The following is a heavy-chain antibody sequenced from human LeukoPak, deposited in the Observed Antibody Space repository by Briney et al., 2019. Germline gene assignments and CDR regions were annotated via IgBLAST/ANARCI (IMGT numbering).Heavy chain of an antibody. CDR1: DGSFSGYY. Sequence: SETLSLTCAVYDGSFSGYYWSWIRQPPGKGLEWIGEINHSGSTNYNPSLKSRVTISVDTSKNQFSLKLSSVTAADTAVYYCARALEGAVAGINYGAQETRVTVPS. V-gene: IGHV4-34*01. CDR2: INHSGST. CDR3: ARALEGAVAGINY. D-gene: IGHD6-19*01. J-gene: IGHJ4*02.